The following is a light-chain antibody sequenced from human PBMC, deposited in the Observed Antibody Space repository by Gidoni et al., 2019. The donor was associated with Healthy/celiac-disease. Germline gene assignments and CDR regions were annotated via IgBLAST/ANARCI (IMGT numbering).Light chain of an antibody. J-gene: IGKJ2*01. V-gene: IGKV3D-7*01. CDR1: QSVSSIY. Sequence: EIVMPQSRAPLSLSPGERAPLSCSASQSVSSIYLSWYQQKPGQAPRLLIYGASTRATGIPARFSGSGSGTDFTLTISSLQPEDFAVYYCQQDYNLLYTFGQGTKLEIK. CDR3: QQDYNLLYT. CDR2: GAS.